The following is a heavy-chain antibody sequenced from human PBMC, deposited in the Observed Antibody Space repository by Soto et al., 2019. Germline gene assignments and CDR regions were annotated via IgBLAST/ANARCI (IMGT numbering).Heavy chain of an antibody. J-gene: IGHJ6*02. CDR1: GGTFSSYA. D-gene: IGHD2-2*01. CDR3: ARDCSSTSCRDYYYYYGMDV. CDR2: IIPIFGTA. V-gene: IGHV1-69*06. Sequence: GSSVKVSCKASGGTFSSYAISWVRQAPGQGLEWMGGIIPIFGTANYAQKFQGRVTITADKSTSTAYMELSSLRSEDTAVYYCARDCSSTSCRDYYYYYGMDVWGQGTTVTVSS.